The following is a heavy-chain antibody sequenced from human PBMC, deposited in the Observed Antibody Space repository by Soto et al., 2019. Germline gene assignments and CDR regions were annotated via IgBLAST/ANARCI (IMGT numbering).Heavy chain of an antibody. CDR3: AREDSSSSGPDY. V-gene: IGHV1-2*02. D-gene: IGHD6-6*01. J-gene: IGHJ4*02. Sequence: QVQLVQSGAEVKKPGASVKVSCKASGYTFTGYYMHWVRQAPGQGLEWMGWINPNSGGTNYAQKFQGGVNMTRVTAMSTVYMELSRLRSDDTAVYYWAREDSSSSGPDYWGQGTLVTVSS. CDR1: GYTFTGYY. CDR2: INPNSGGT.